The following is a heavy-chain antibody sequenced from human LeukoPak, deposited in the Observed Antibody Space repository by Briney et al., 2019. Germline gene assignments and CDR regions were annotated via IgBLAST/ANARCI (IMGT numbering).Heavy chain of an antibody. CDR2: ISSSSSYT. D-gene: IGHD6-13*01. Sequence: GGSLRLSCAASGFTFSTYIMNWVRQAPGKGLEWVSYISSSSSYTNYADSVKGRFTISRDNAKNSLYLQMNSLRAEDTAVYYCARLTGYSSSWYLFDYWGQGTLVTVSS. CDR1: GFTFSTYI. V-gene: IGHV3-21*05. J-gene: IGHJ4*02. CDR3: ARLTGYSSSWYLFDY.